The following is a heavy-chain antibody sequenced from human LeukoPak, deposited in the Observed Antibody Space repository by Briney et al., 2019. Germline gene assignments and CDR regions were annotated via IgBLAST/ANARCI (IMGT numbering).Heavy chain of an antibody. J-gene: IGHJ4*02. CDR2: ISSSST. Sequence: GGSLRLSCAASGFIFSSYSMNWVRQAPGKGLEWVSSISSSSTYADSVKGRFTISRDSAKNSLYLQMNSLRVEDTAVYYCARDYGYEIDYWGQGTLVTVSS. CDR3: ARDYGYEIDY. V-gene: IGHV3-21*01. D-gene: IGHD5-24*01. CDR1: GFIFSSYS.